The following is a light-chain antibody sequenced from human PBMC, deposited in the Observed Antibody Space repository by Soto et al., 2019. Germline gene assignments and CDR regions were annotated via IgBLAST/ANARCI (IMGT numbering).Light chain of an antibody. CDR2: GNT. CDR3: QSYDSSLSGYV. CDR1: SSNIGAGYD. V-gene: IGLV1-40*01. J-gene: IGLJ1*01. Sequence: QSALTQPPSVSGAPGQRVTMSRTGSSSNIGAGYDVHWYQQLPGTAPKLLISGNTNRPSGVPDRFSGSKSGTSASLAITGLQAEDEADYYCQSYDSSLSGYVFGTGTKVTVL.